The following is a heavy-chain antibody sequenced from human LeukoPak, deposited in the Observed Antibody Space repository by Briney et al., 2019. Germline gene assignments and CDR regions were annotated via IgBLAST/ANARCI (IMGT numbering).Heavy chain of an antibody. Sequence: SETLSLTCTVSGGSISSGGYYWSWIRQHPGKGLEWIGYIYYSGSTYYNPSLKSRVTISVDTSKNQFSLKLSSVTAADTAVYYCAREGIAARYDAFDMWGQGTMVTVSS. D-gene: IGHD6-6*01. CDR3: AREGIAARYDAFDM. J-gene: IGHJ3*02. CDR1: GGSISSGGYY. CDR2: IYYSGST. V-gene: IGHV4-31*03.